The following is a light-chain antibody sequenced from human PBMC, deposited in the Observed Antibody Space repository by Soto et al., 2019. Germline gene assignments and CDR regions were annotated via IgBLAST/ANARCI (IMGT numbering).Light chain of an antibody. CDR2: YDR. CDR1: NIGSKN. Sequence: SYELTQPPSVSVAPGETATIACGGDNIGSKNGHWYQQKPGQAPVLVIHYDRDRPSGVSERFSGSNFGDTATLTISRVEAGDEAAYYCQVWDGDNHQVVFGAGTKRTVL. CDR3: QVWDGDNHQVV. J-gene: IGLJ3*02. V-gene: IGLV3-21*04.